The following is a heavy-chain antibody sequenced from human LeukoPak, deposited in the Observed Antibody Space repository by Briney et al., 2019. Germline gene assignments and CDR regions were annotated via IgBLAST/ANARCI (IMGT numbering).Heavy chain of an antibody. J-gene: IGHJ4*02. D-gene: IGHD5-18*01. V-gene: IGHV4-59*01. CDR1: GGSISSYY. CDR2: IYYSGST. CDR3: ARGRGHSYGQYYFNY. Sequence: SETLSLTCTVSGGSISSYYWSWIRQPPGKGLEWIGYIYYSGSTNYNPSLKSRVTISVDTTKNQFSLNLSSVTAADTAVYYCARGRGHSYGQYYFNYWGQGTLVTVSS.